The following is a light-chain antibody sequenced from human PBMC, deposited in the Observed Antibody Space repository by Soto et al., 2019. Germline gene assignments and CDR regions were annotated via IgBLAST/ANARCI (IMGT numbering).Light chain of an antibody. CDR3: QQSYSSPRT. CDR2: AAS. CDR1: QTISSW. Sequence: DIQMTQSPSTLSASVGDTVTITCRASQTISSWLAWYQQKPGKAPKLLIYAASSLQSGVPSRFSGSGYGTDFTLTITSLQSEDFAIYYCQQSYSSPRTFGQGTKVDIK. V-gene: IGKV1-39*01. J-gene: IGKJ1*01.